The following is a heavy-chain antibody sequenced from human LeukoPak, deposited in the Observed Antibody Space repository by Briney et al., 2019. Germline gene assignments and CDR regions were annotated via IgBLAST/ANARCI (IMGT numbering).Heavy chain of an antibody. CDR1: GDSVSSGYF. J-gene: IGHJ4*02. CDR2: LNHRGST. D-gene: IGHD2-2*01. CDR3: ARFSAVPPRSFFFDY. V-gene: IGHV4-38-2*02. Sequence: SETLSLTCTVSGDSVSSGYFWAWIRQPPQQGLEWIGSLNHRGSTFLNPSLETRVSMSVDTSKNQFSLSLISVTAADSARYYCARFSAVPPRSFFFDYWGLGTLVTVSS.